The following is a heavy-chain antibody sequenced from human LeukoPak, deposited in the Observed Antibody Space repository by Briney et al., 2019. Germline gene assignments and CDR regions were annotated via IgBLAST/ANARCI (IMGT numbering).Heavy chain of an antibody. V-gene: IGHV3-30*02. Sequence: PGGSLRLSCAASGFTFSTYGMHWVRQAPGKGLEWVAFIRYDGNNKYYADSVKGRFTISRDNSENMLYLEMKSLRPEDTAVYYCAKNGPDYIWGNYLDYWGQGTPVTVSS. CDR1: GFTFSTYG. CDR2: IRYDGNNK. D-gene: IGHD3-16*01. J-gene: IGHJ4*02. CDR3: AKNGPDYIWGNYLDY.